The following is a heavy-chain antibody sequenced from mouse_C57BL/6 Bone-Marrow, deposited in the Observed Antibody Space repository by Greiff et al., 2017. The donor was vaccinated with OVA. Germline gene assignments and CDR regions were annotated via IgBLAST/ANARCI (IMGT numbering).Heavy chain of an antibody. V-gene: IGHV2-5*01. Sequence: VQLVESGPGLVQPSQSLSITCTVSGFSLTSYGVHWVRQSPGTGLEWLGVIWRGGSTDYTAAFMSRLSRTKDNSKSQVFFKINSLQADDTAIYYCAKNKGNYEGMDYWGQGTSVTVSS. CDR3: AKNKGNYEGMDY. CDR1: GFSLTSYG. CDR2: IWRGGST. D-gene: IGHD2-1*01. J-gene: IGHJ4*01.